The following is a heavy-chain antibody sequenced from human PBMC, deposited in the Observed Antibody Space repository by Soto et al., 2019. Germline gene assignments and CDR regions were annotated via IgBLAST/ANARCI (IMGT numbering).Heavy chain of an antibody. CDR2: ISANGDNV. D-gene: IGHD4-17*01. J-gene: IGHJ4*02. CDR1: GFTADAYA. Sequence: GRSLRHSFVASGFTADAYAMHWFRQAPGKGLDWVSGISANGDNVRYADSVKGRFTVSRANAKNSLFLQMNSLRPEDTALYYCAKDMKWGGMTTIHYFDSWGEGT. CDR3: AKDMKWGGMTTIHYFDS. V-gene: IGHV3-9*02.